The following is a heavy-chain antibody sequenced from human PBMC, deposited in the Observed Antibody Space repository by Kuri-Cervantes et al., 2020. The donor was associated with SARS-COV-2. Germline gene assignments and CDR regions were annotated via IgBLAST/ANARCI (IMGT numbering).Heavy chain of an antibody. CDR1: GGSISSGDYY. CDR3: ARDGGRYGDYYYGMDV. CDR2: IYSTGTT. J-gene: IGHJ6*01. V-gene: IGHV4-30-4*01. Sequence: LRLSCSVSGGSISSGDYYWTWIRQPPGKGLEWIGHIYSTGTTNYNPSLRSRVTISIDTSNNEFSLNLSAMTAADTALYFCARDGGRYGDYYYGMDVWGQGALVTVSS. D-gene: IGHD4-17*01.